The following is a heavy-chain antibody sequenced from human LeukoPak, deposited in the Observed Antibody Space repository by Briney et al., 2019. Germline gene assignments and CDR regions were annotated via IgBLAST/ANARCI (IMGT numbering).Heavy chain of an antibody. Sequence: PGRSLRLSCAASGFTFSSYSMNWVRQAPGKGLEWVSSISSSSSYIYYADSVKGRFTISRDNAKNSLYLQMNSLRAEDTAVYYCARDFKTTYYYDSSGYYYAYFDYWGQGTLVTVSS. CDR3: ARDFKTTYYYDSSGYYYAYFDY. J-gene: IGHJ4*02. D-gene: IGHD3-22*01. V-gene: IGHV3-21*01. CDR2: ISSSSSYI. CDR1: GFTFSSYS.